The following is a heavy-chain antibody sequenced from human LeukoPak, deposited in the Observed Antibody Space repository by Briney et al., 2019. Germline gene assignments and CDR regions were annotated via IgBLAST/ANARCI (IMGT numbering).Heavy chain of an antibody. D-gene: IGHD2-8*01. CDR2: ISAYNGNT. CDR1: GYTFTSYG. CDR3: ARDLTPYNGVLRLVSGDAFDI. V-gene: IGHV1-18*01. J-gene: IGHJ3*02. Sequence: GASVKVSCKASGYTFTSYGISWVRQAPGQGLEWMGWISAYNGNTNYAQKLQGRVTMTTDTSTSTAYMELRSLRSDDTAVYYCARDLTPYNGVLRLVSGDAFDIWGQGTMVTVSS.